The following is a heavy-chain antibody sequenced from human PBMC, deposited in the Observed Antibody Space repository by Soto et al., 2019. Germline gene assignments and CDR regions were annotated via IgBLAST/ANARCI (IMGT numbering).Heavy chain of an antibody. CDR2: IIPIFGTA. CDR1: GGTFSSYA. V-gene: IGHV1-69*12. CDR3: ARDPGVEMATTSRFDP. J-gene: IGHJ5*02. Sequence: QVQLVQSGAEVKKPGSSVKVSCKASGGTFSSYAIGWVRQGHGQGLEWMGGIIPIFGTANYAQKFRGRVTITADECTSTAYMELSSLRSEDTAVYYCARDPGVEMATTSRFDPWGQGTLVTVSS. D-gene: IGHD5-12*01.